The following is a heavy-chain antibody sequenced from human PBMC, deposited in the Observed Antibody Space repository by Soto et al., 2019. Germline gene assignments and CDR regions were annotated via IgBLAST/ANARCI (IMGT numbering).Heavy chain of an antibody. CDR3: ARGFTGSAGRLVP. CDR2: IYPGDSDT. V-gene: IGHV5-51*01. CDR1: GYKFHTYW. D-gene: IGHD6-25*01. Sequence: GESLKISCNGFGYKFHTYWMGWVRQMPGKGLEWIGFIYPGDSDTISSPSFQGHVTMSVDKSINTAYLQWASLRASDTAIYYCARGFTGSAGRLVPWGRGTLVTVSS. J-gene: IGHJ5*02.